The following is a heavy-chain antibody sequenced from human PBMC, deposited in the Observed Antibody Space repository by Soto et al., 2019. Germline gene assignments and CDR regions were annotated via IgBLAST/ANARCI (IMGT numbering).Heavy chain of an antibody. CDR2: ISNNGVST. D-gene: IGHD2-2*02. Sequence: EVQLVESGGLLVQPGGSLRLSCVASGFSFSNYAMQWFRQAPGKGLEYVSAISNNGVSTYYANSVKGRFIISRDNSKNTLYLRMGSLRAEDMAVYYCAGGGPYQLLYDFDHWGQGTLVTVS. CDR1: GFSFSNYA. V-gene: IGHV3-64*01. J-gene: IGHJ4*02. CDR3: AGGGPYQLLYDFDH.